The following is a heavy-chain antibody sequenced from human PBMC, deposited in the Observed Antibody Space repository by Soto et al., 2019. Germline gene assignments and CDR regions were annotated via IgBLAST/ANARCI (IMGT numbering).Heavy chain of an antibody. J-gene: IGHJ5*02. Sequence: QVQLQESGPGLVTPSGTLSLTCSVSGLSISSHPWWTWVRQAPGKGLEWIGELYPSGGAAYNPSLQNRAAISVDYSQNHLSLTLTSVTAADTAVYYCARCVHCSNEGRFDPWGLGALVTVSS. CDR1: GLSISSHPW. CDR2: LYPSGGA. CDR3: ARCVHCSNEGRFDP. V-gene: IGHV4-4*02. D-gene: IGHD2-21*01.